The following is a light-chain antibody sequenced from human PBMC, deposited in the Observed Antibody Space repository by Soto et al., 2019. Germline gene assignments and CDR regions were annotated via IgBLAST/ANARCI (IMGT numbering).Light chain of an antibody. J-gene: IGLJ1*01. V-gene: IGLV2-14*03. Sequence: QSALTQPASVSGSPGQSITISCTGTSSDVGGYNYVSWYQHHPGKAPQLMIYDVSQRPSGVSNRFSGSKSGNTASLTISGLQAEYEADYYCSSYTISSTLRYVFGTGTKVTVL. CDR2: DVS. CDR3: SSYTISSTLRYV. CDR1: SSDVGGYNY.